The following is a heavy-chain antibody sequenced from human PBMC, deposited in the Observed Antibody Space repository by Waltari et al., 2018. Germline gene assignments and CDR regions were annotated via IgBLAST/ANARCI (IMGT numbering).Heavy chain of an antibody. D-gene: IGHD3-10*01. CDR2: IYYTENR. CDR3: ATTVPAGGSSFDY. CDR1: GSSIRSPHFF. Sequence: LQLQVSGPGLVKPSETLSLTCTVSGSSIRSPHFFWGWIRQSPGTGLEWIGTIYYTENRYYNPSLKSRLSISQDASKTQLSLKLNSATAADTAVYYCATTVPAGGSSFDYWTQGTLVTVSS. V-gene: IGHV4-39*07. J-gene: IGHJ4*02.